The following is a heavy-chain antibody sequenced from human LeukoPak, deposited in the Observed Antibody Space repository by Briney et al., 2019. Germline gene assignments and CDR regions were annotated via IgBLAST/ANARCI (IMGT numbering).Heavy chain of an antibody. D-gene: IGHD1-1*01. CDR3: VRDPSGSGFAFDS. CDR1: GFTFSDYY. J-gene: IGHJ4*02. Sequence: GGSLRLSCAASGFTFSDYYMSWIRQAPGKGLEWVSYISSSSSYTNYADSVKGRFTISRDNAKNSLYLQMNSLRAEDTAVYYCVRDPSGSGFAFDSWGQGALVTVSS. V-gene: IGHV3-11*06. CDR2: ISSSSSYT.